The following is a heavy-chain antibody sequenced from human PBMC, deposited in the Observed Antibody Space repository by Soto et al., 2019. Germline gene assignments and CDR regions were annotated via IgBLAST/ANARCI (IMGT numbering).Heavy chain of an antibody. D-gene: IGHD5-18*01. CDR2: IWYDGSNK. CDR3: ARELDTVMVTGAFDI. CDR1: GFTFSSYG. J-gene: IGHJ3*02. V-gene: IGHV3-33*01. Sequence: QVQLVESGGGVVQPGRSLRLSCAASGFTFSSYGMHWVRQAPGKGLEWVAVIWYDGSNKYYADSVKGRFTISRDNSKNTLYLQMNSLRAEDTAVYYCARELDTVMVTGAFDIWGQGTMVTVSS.